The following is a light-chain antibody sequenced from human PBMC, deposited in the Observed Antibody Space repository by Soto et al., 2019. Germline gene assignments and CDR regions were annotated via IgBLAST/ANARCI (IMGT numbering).Light chain of an antibody. CDR2: EAT. CDR1: QGLKF. V-gene: IGKV1-12*01. J-gene: IGKJ5*01. Sequence: DIQMTQSPSSVSASVGDTVTITCRASQGLKFLAWYQQKPGKVPRLLIYEATSLQSGVPPRFSGSGSGTDFTLTISSLQPEDFATYFCQQANSFPITFGQGTRLEIK. CDR3: QQANSFPIT.